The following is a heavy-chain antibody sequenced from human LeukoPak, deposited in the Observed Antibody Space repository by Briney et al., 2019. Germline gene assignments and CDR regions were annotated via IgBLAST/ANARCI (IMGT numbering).Heavy chain of an antibody. CDR3: AKDWASYYGDSAGFDY. Sequence: PGGSLRLSCAASGFTFSSYSMNWVRQAPGKGLEWVSYISGGSSSIYYADSVKGRFTISRDNAKNSLYLQMNSLRAEDAAVYYCAKDWASYYGDSAGFDYWGQGTLVTVSS. CDR2: ISGGSSSI. V-gene: IGHV3-48*04. J-gene: IGHJ4*02. D-gene: IGHD4-17*01. CDR1: GFTFSSYS.